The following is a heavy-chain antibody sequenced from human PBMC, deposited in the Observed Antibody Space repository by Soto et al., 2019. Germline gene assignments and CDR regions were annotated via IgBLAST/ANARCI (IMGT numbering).Heavy chain of an antibody. J-gene: IGHJ6*02. D-gene: IGHD2-21*02. Sequence: GGSLKISCKGSGYSFTNYRIGWVRQTPGKCLEWMGIIYPGDSDTRYSPSFQGQVTISADKSISTAYLQWSSLKASDTAVYYCARDLWGYCGTDCYPLDVWGQGTTVTVSS. CDR1: GYSFTNYR. CDR2: IYPGDSDT. V-gene: IGHV5-51*01. CDR3: ARDLWGYCGTDCYPLDV.